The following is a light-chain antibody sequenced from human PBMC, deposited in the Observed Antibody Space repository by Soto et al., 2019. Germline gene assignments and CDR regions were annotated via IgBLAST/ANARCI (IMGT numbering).Light chain of an antibody. J-gene: IGKJ1*01. CDR1: QTIRTNY. Sequence: EIVLTQSPGTLSLSPGERATLSCRASQTIRTNYLAWYRQKPGQAPWLLIYGAFNRAGGVPDRFSGTVSGTEFTLTISRLEPEDFAVYYCQQYGSSPRTFGQGTKVDIK. V-gene: IGKV3-20*01. CDR3: QQYGSSPRT. CDR2: GAF.